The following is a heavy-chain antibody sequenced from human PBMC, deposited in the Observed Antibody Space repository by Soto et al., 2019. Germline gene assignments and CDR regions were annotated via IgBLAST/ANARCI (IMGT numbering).Heavy chain of an antibody. V-gene: IGHV3-30-3*01. CDR1: GFTFSSYA. CDR3: ARDYRWYYYDSSGPLSP. J-gene: IGHJ5*02. D-gene: IGHD3-22*01. Sequence: HPGGSLRLSCAASGFTFSSYAMHWVRQAPGKGLEWVAVISYDGSNKYYADSVKGRFTISRDNSKNTLYLQMNSLRAEDTAVYYCARDYRWYYYDSSGPLSPWGQGTLVTVSS. CDR2: ISYDGSNK.